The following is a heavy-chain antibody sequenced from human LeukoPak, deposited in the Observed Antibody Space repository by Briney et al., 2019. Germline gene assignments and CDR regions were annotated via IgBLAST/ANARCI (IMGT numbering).Heavy chain of an antibody. J-gene: IGHJ4*02. Sequence: SETLSLTCIVSGGSISSYYWSWIRQPPGKGLEWIGYMSKSGSTNYNPSLQSRVTILVDTTKNQFSLKLGSATAADTAVYYCARHKGSSTWYPFDYWGQGTLVTVSS. CDR1: GGSISSYY. D-gene: IGHD6-13*01. CDR2: MSKSGST. V-gene: IGHV4-59*08. CDR3: ARHKGSSTWYPFDY.